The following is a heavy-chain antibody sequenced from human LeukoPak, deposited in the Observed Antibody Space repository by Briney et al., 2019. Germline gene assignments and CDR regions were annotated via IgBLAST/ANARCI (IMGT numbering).Heavy chain of an antibody. D-gene: IGHD3-10*01. V-gene: IGHV4-59*01. CDR2: IYYPGST. CDR1: GTSISNYY. J-gene: IGHJ4*02. Sequence: SETLSLTCSVSGTSISNYYWNWIRQPPGKALEWIGYIYYPGSTDYNPSLKSRVAISVDTSKKQFSLKLTSVTAADTAMYYCASSRGRFGDYYLAWWGQGTLVTVSS. CDR3: ASSRGRFGDYYLAW.